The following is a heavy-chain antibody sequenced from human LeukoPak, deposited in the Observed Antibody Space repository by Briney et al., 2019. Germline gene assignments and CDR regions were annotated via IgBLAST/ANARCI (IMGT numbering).Heavy chain of an antibody. CDR2: IYYSGST. D-gene: IGHD3-22*01. Sequence: PSETLSLTCAVSGGSISSSNWWSWVRQHPGKGLEWIGYIYYSGSTYYNPSLKSRVTISVDTSKNQFSLKLSSVTAADTAVYYCARDTHSSGYPNWFDPWGQGTLVTVSS. V-gene: IGHV4-31*11. J-gene: IGHJ5*02. CDR3: ARDTHSSGYPNWFDP. CDR1: GGSISSSNW.